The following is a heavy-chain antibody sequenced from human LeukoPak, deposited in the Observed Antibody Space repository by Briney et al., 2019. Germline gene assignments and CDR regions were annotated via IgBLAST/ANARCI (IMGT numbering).Heavy chain of an antibody. V-gene: IGHV4-31*03. CDR2: IYYSGST. CDR3: ARVSRGGPYFDY. Sequence: SETLSLTCTVSGGSISSGGYYWSWIRQHPGKGLEWIGYIYYSGSTYYNPSLKSRVTISVDTSKNQFSLKLSSVTAADTAVYYCARVSRGGPYFDYWGQGTLVTVSS. CDR1: GGSISSGGYY. D-gene: IGHD3-16*01. J-gene: IGHJ4*02.